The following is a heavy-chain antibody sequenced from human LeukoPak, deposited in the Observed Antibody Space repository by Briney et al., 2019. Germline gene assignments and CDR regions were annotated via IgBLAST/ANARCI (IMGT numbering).Heavy chain of an antibody. J-gene: IGHJ4*02. D-gene: IGHD6-13*01. CDR3: ARVGYSSSWYYFDY. V-gene: IGHV1-18*01. Sequence: ASVKVSCKASGYTFTSYGISWVRQAPGQGLEWMGWISPYNGNTNYAQKLQGRVTMTTDTSTSTAYMELRSLRSDDTAVYYCARVGYSSSWYYFDYWGQGTLVTVSS. CDR1: GYTFTSYG. CDR2: ISPYNGNT.